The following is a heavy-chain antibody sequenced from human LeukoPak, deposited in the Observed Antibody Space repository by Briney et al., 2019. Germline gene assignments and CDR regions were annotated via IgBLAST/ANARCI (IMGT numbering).Heavy chain of an antibody. CDR1: GFIFSNPW. CDR2: IKKTGIET. Sequence: GGSLRLSCAGSGFIFSNPWMSWVRQAPGKGLEWVAYIKKTGIETYYVDSVKGRFTITRDNARNSLFLQMNNLRAEDTAVYHCAREDGYCSGANCYSYFDSWGQGTLVTVSS. CDR3: AREDGYCSGANCYSYFDS. V-gene: IGHV3-7*01. J-gene: IGHJ4*02. D-gene: IGHD2-15*01.